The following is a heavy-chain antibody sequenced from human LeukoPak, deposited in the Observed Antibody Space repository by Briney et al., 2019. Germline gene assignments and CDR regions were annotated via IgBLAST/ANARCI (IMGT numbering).Heavy chain of an antibody. J-gene: IGHJ4*02. CDR2: IKQDGTEK. Sequence: GGSLRLSCAASGFTFSNYWMAWVRQAPGKGLEWVANIKQDGTEKYYVGSVKGRFTISRDNANNSLYLQMNTLRAEDTAVYYCVRDLAARRDYRGQGTLVTVSS. D-gene: IGHD6-6*01. CDR3: VRDLAARRDY. V-gene: IGHV3-7*01. CDR1: GFTFSNYW.